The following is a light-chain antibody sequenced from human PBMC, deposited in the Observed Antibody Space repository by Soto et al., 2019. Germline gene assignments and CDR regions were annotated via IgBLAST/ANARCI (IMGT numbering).Light chain of an antibody. CDR3: QTYDSSLSGLYV. J-gene: IGLJ1*01. Sequence: QSVLAQPPSIAVAPGERVTSSSTGSSSNIGAGSDVHWYHQLPGTAPKLLIYGNTNRPSGVPDRVSGSKSGTSGSLAIAGLQTEDEGDYYCQTYDSSLSGLYVFGTGTKVTVL. CDR1: SSNIGAGSD. V-gene: IGLV1-40*01. CDR2: GNT.